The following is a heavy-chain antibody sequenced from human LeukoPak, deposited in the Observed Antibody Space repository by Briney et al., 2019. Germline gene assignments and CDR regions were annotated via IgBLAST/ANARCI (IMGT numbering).Heavy chain of an antibody. CDR2: IRYGGSNK. V-gene: IGHV3-30*02. D-gene: IGHD3-10*01. J-gene: IGHJ6*03. CDR3: ARVGYGSGSYYYYMDV. Sequence: GGSLRLSCAASGFTLSSYGIHWVRQAPGKGLEWAAFIRYGGSNKYYADSVKGRFTISRDNAKNSLYLQMNSLRAEDTAVYYCARVGYGSGSYYYYMDVWGKGTTVTISS. CDR1: GFTLSSYG.